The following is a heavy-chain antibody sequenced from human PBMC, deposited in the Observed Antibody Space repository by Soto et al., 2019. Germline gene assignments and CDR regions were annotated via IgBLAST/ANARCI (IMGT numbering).Heavy chain of an antibody. D-gene: IGHD1-1*01. CDR2: IWYDGSNK. CDR1: GFTFSIYG. CDR3: ARDRPQPTGYYYGMDV. Sequence: GGSLRLSCAASGFTFSIYGMHWFRQAPGKGLEWVAVIWYDGSNKYYADSVKGRFTISRDNSKNTLYLQMNSLRAEDTAVYYCARDRPQPTGYYYGMDVWGQGTTVTVSS. J-gene: IGHJ6*02. V-gene: IGHV3-33*01.